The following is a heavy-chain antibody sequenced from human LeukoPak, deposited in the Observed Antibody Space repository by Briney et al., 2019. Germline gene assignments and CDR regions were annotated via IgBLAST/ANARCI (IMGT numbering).Heavy chain of an antibody. D-gene: IGHD2-2*01. V-gene: IGHV1-8*01. CDR2: MKPNSGNT. CDR1: GYTFTSYD. Sequence: ASVKVSFKASGYTFTSYDINWVRQAPGQGLEWMGWMKPNSGNTGYAQKFQGRVTMTRNTSISTAYMELSSLRSEDTAVYYCARLPLARCSSTSCYGWGQGTLVTVSS. CDR3: ARLPLARCSSTSCYG. J-gene: IGHJ4*02.